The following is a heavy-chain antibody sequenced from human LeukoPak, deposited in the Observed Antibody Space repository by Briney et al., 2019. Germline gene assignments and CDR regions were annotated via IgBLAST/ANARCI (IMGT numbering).Heavy chain of an antibody. CDR1: GFTFSRYG. Sequence: GGSLRLSCAASGFTFSRYGMHWVRQAPGKGLEWVTVIWYDGSHKYYADSVKGRFTISRDNSKNTLYLQMNSLRAEDTAVYYCANFYTGVDYWGQGTLVTVSS. D-gene: IGHD2/OR15-2a*01. CDR3: ANFYTGVDY. V-gene: IGHV3-30*02. J-gene: IGHJ4*02. CDR2: IWYDGSHK.